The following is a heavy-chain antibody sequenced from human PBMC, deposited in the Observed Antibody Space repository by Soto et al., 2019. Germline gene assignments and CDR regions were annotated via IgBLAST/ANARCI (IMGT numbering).Heavy chain of an antibody. D-gene: IGHD2-15*01. V-gene: IGHV4-39*01. CDR3: ARLADIVVVVAASYFDY. CDR1: GGSISSSSYY. J-gene: IGHJ4*02. Sequence: SETLSLTCTVSGGSISSSSYYWGWIRQPPGKGLEWIGSIYYSGSTYYNPSLKSRVTISADTSKNQFSLKLSSVTAADTAVYYCARLADIVVVVAASYFDYWGQGTLVTVSS. CDR2: IYYSGST.